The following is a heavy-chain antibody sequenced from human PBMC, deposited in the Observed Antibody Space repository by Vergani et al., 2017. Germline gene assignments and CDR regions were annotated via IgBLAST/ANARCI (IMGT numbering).Heavy chain of an antibody. CDR1: GGSFSGYY. Sequence: QVQLQQWGAGLLKPSETLSLTCAVYGGSFSGYYWSWIRQPPGKGLEWIGEINHSGSTNYNPSLKSRVTISVDTSKNQFSLKRSSVTAADTAVYYCARPTRPSWRLSAFDFWGQGTMVTVSS. CDR2: INHSGST. CDR3: ARPTRPSWRLSAFDF. D-gene: IGHD2-21*02. J-gene: IGHJ3*01. V-gene: IGHV4-34*01.